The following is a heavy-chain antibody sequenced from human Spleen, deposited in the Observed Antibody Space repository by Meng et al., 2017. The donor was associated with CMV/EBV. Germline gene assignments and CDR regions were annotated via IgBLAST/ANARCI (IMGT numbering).Heavy chain of an antibody. J-gene: IGHJ4*02. Sequence: ESLRLSCAVYGGSFSGYYWSWIRQPPGKGLEWIGEINHSGSTNYNPSLKSRVTISVDTSKNQFSLKLSSVTAADTAVYYCARLYYCSSTSCDDYWGQGTLVTVSS. CDR1: GGSFSGYY. D-gene: IGHD2-2*01. CDR3: ARLYYCSSTSCDDY. V-gene: IGHV4-34*01. CDR2: INHSGST.